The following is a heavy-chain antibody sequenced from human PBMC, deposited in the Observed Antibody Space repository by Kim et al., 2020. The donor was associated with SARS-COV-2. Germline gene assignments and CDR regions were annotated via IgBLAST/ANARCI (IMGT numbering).Heavy chain of an antibody. J-gene: IGHJ6*01. CDR2: INHSGST. Sequence: SETLSLTCAVYGGSFSGYYWSWIRQPPGKGLEWIGEINHSGSTNYNPSLKSRVTISVDTSKNQFSLKLSSVTAADTAVYYCARAHVGGSGIHIPRYYYG. V-gene: IGHV4-34*01. CDR3: ARAHVGGSGIHIPRYYYG. D-gene: IGHD3-10*01. CDR1: GGSFSGYY.